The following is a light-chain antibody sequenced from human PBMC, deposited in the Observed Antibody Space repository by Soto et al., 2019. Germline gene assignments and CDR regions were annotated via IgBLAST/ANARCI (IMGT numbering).Light chain of an antibody. J-gene: IGKJ1*01. CDR1: ESLLHSDRNTY. V-gene: IGKV2-24*01. CDR2: QIS. CDR3: MQCSRYCS. Sequence: DIVLTQSPLRIAVTPGRPASFSCESSESLLHSDRNTYLSWLHQRPGQPPRLLIYQISERFSGLRERLSGSGAGTNFTLSISWVEVEGVGAFFRMQCSRYCSFGQGTKVEIK.